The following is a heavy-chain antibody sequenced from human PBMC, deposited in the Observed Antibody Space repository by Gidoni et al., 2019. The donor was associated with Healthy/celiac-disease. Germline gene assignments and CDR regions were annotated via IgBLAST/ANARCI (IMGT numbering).Heavy chain of an antibody. CDR2: IYPGDSDT. D-gene: IGHD6-6*01. J-gene: IGHJ4*02. V-gene: IGHV5-51*01. Sequence: GSGYSFTSYWIGWVRQMHGKGLEWMGIIYPGDSDTRYSPSFQGQVTISADKSISTAYLQWSSLKASDTAMYYCARKSRASSSFDYWGQGTLVTVSS. CDR1: GYSFTSYW. CDR3: ARKSRASSSFDY.